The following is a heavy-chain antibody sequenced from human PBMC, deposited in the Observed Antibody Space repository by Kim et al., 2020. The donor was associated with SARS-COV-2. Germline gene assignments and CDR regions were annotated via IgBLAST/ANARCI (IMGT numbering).Heavy chain of an antibody. D-gene: IGHD4-17*01. Sequence: GGSLRLSCAASGFTFSSYAMHWVRQSPGKGLEWVAVIWLDGINKYYADSVKGRFTISRDKSKNTLYLQMNSLRAEDTPVYYCAKDYGEGYYYYGMDVWGQGTTVTVSS. CDR2: IWLDGINK. CDR1: GFTFSSYA. J-gene: IGHJ6*02. V-gene: IGHV3-33*03. CDR3: AKDYGEGYYYYGMDV.